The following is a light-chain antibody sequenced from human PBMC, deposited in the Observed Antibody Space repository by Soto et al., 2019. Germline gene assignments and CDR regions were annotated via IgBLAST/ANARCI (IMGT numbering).Light chain of an antibody. CDR3: QSYDSSLSSSV. Sequence: QSVLTQPPSVSGAPGQRVTISCTGSNSNIGAGYDVHWYKQLPGTAPKLLIYVNNNRPSGVPDRFSGSKSGTSASLAITGLQAEDEADYYCQSYDSSLSSSVFGGGTKLTVL. CDR2: VNN. CDR1: NSNIGAGYD. J-gene: IGLJ2*01. V-gene: IGLV1-40*01.